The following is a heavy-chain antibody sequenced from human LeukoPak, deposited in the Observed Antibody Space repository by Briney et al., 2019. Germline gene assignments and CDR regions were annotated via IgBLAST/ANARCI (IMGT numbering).Heavy chain of an antibody. V-gene: IGHV3-7*03. CDR1: GFTFSSNW. Sequence: GGSLRLSCAASGFTFSSNWMSWVRQAPGKGLGLVANINQDGTEKDYVDSVKGRFTISRDNAKNSLYLHMNSLKTEDTALYYCAKGEKKWLARQPNYWGQGTLVTVSS. D-gene: IGHD6-19*01. CDR2: INQDGTEK. J-gene: IGHJ4*02. CDR3: AKGEKKWLARQPNY.